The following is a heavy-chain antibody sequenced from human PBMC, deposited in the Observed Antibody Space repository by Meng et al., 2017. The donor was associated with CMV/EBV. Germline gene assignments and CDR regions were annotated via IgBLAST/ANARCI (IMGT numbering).Heavy chain of an antibody. CDR2: IIPIFGTA. CDR1: GGTFSSYA. J-gene: IGHJ5*02. D-gene: IGHD6-6*01. Sequence: VQLVASGAEVKTPGSSVKVSCEASGGTFSSYAISWVRQAPGKGLEWMGGIIPIFGTANYAQKFQGRVTITADESTSTAYMELSSLRSEDTAVYYCARDYSGIAARPGFDPWGQGTLVTVSS. V-gene: IGHV1-69*12. CDR3: ARDYSGIAARPGFDP.